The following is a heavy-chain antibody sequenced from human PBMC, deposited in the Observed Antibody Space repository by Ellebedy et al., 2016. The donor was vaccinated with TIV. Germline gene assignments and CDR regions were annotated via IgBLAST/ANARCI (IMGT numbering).Heavy chain of an antibody. CDR3: ARYGDYDFNS. CDR2: INRDGSDN. J-gene: IGHJ5*01. CDR1: GFTFSGYW. V-gene: IGHV3-7*01. D-gene: IGHD4-17*01. Sequence: GESLKISXAASGFTFSGYWMSWVRQAPGKGLEWVAKINRDGSDNIYLDSVRGRFTISRDNSKNSLYLQMNSLRSEDTALYYCARYGDYDFNSWGQGTLVTVSS.